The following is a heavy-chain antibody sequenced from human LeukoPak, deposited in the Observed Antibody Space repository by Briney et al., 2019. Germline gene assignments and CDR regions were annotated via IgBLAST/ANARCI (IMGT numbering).Heavy chain of an antibody. J-gene: IGHJ5*02. Sequence: ATVKISCKVSGYTFTDHYMHWVQQAPGKGLEWMGLVDPEDGETIYAEKFQGRGTITADTSTDTAYMELSSLRSEDTAVYYCATGRGYDYGGVIENWFDPWGQGTLVTVSS. CDR3: ATGRGYDYGGVIENWFDP. V-gene: IGHV1-69-2*01. CDR2: VDPEDGET. CDR1: GYTFTDHY. D-gene: IGHD4/OR15-4a*01.